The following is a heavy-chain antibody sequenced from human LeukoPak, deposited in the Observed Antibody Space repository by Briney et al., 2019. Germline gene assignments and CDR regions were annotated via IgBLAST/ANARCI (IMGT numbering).Heavy chain of an antibody. CDR1: GYTFTGYY. CDR3: AKDLQWELPRGDAFDI. D-gene: IGHD1-26*01. V-gene: IGHV1-2*02. CDR2: INPNSGGT. J-gene: IGHJ3*02. Sequence: ASVKVSCKASGYTFTGYYMHWVRQAPGQGLEWMGWINPNSGGTNYAQKFQGRVTMTRDTSISTAYMELQSLRSDDTAVYYCAKDLQWELPRGDAFDIWGQGTMVTVSS.